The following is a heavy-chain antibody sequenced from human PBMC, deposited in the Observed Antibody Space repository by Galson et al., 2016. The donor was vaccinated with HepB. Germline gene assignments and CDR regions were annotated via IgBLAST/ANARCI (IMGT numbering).Heavy chain of an antibody. V-gene: IGHV4-4*02. CDR1: GFTFSSYG. CDR2: IYHSGST. CDR3: ARKSYASGSYFLDY. D-gene: IGHD3-10*01. J-gene: IGHJ4*02. Sequence: SLRLSCAASGFTFSSYGMHWVRQAPGKGLEWVGEIYHSGSTNHIPSLKSRVTISLDKSKNQFSLKLSSVTAADTAVYYCARKSYASGSYFLDYWGQGTLVTVSS.